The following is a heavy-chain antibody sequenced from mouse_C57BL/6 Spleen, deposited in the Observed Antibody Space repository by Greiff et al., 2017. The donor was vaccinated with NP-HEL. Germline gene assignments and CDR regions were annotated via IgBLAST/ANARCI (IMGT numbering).Heavy chain of an antibody. CDR2: ISSGSSTI. V-gene: IGHV5-17*01. CDR1: GFTFSDYG. CDR3: ARPDGYYAWFAY. D-gene: IGHD2-3*01. J-gene: IGHJ3*01. Sequence: DVKLVESGGGLVKPGGSLKLSCAASGFTFSDYGMHWVRQAPEKGLEWVAYISSGSSTIYYADTVKGRFTISRDKAKNTLFLQMTSLRSEDTAMYYCARPDGYYAWFAYWGQGTLVTVSA.